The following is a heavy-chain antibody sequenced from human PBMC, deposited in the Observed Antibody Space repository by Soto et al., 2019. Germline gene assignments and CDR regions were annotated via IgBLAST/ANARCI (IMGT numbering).Heavy chain of an antibody. J-gene: IGHJ6*02. CDR1: GGTFSSYA. CDR3: ARGGYSGYDYYYYYGMDV. V-gene: IGHV1-69*13. D-gene: IGHD5-12*01. CDR2: IIPIFGTA. Sequence: ASVKVSCKASGGTFSSYAISWVRQAPGQGLEWMGGIIPIFGTANYAQKFQGRVTITADESTSTAYMELSSLRSEDTAVYYCARGGYSGYDYYYYYGMDVWGQGTTVTVSS.